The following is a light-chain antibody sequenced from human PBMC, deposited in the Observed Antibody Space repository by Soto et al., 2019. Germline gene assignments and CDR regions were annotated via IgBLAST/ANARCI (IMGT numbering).Light chain of an antibody. Sequence: QSALTQPASVSGSPGQSITISCTGTNSDIGDYNYVSWYQQHPGKAPKLIIYDVTNRPSGVSNRFSGSKSGNTASLTISGLQAEDEADYYCSSYTSSSTLVVFGGGTQLTVL. V-gene: IGLV2-14*01. CDR3: SSYTSSSTLVV. CDR2: DVT. CDR1: NSDIGDYNY. J-gene: IGLJ2*01.